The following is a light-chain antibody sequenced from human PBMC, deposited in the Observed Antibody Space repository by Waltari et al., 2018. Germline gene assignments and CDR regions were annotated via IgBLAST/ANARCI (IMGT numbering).Light chain of an antibody. J-gene: IGLJ3*02. Sequence: QSALTQPASVSASPGQSITISCTGASSDVGGPNPVSWYQQHPDKAPKLMIYDVTNRPSGVSIRFSGSKSGNTASLTISGLLAEDEADYYCSSYTSTSTMVFGGGTRLTVL. CDR2: DVT. CDR1: SSDVGGPNP. CDR3: SSYTSTSTMV. V-gene: IGLV2-14*03.